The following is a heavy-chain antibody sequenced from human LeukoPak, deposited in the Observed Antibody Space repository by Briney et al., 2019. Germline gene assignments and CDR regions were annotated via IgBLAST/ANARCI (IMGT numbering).Heavy chain of an antibody. CDR3: ARDAIADTSVADAFDI. CDR1: GFIFSTYS. J-gene: IGHJ3*02. Sequence: GGSLRLSCAASGFIFSTYSMSWVRQAPGKGLEWVSAISARGGSTFYSDSVRGRFTISRDNSKNTLNLQMNSLRAEDTAVYYCARDAIADTSVADAFDIWGQGTMVTVSS. D-gene: IGHD6-19*01. CDR2: ISARGGST. V-gene: IGHV3-23*01.